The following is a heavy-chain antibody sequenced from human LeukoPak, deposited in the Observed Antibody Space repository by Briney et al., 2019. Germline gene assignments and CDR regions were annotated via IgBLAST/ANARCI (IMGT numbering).Heavy chain of an antibody. CDR1: RYTFTEYY. J-gene: IGHJ4*02. Sequence: ATVKVSCKPSRYTFTEYYLHWVPQAPGQGLEWMGRINLNRCDTKYAQRFQGRVTMTRDTSISEAYMELSRLRTDDTAVYYCSRADTVHMTPFDYWVQGTLVTVPS. CDR2: INLNRCDT. D-gene: IGHD5-18*01. V-gene: IGHV1-2*06. CDR3: SRADTVHMTPFDY.